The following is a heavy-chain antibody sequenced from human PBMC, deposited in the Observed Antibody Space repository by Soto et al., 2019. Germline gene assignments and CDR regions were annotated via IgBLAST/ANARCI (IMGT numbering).Heavy chain of an antibody. CDR2: IFPNGNT. CDR1: RGYVNTFH. V-gene: IGHV4-4*07. CDR3: VRDYWSPEFRFDS. J-gene: IGHJ4*02. Sequence: SETLSLTCTVSRGYVNTFHWSWVREPAGKGLEWIGRIFPNGNTDYSPSLKSRVTLSVDTSKNQISLNLTSVTAADMAIYYCVRDYWSPEFRFDSWGQGLLVTVSS. D-gene: IGHD2-15*01.